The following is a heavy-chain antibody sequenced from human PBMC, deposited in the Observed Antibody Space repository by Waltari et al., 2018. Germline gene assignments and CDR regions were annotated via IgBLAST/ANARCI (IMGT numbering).Heavy chain of an antibody. Sequence: QVQLQESGPGLVKPSETLSLTCAVSGYSISSVYYWCRIRQPPGKGLEWIGSIYHSGSTYYNPSLKSRVTISVDTSKNQFSLKLSSVTAADTAVYYCASQDDIVGATGWFDPWGQGTLVTVSS. J-gene: IGHJ5*02. D-gene: IGHD1-26*01. CDR3: ASQDDIVGATGWFDP. CDR1: GYSISSVYY. V-gene: IGHV4-38-2*01. CDR2: IYHSGST.